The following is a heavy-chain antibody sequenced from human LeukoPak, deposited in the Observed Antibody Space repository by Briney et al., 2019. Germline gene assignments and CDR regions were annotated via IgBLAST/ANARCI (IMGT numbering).Heavy chain of an antibody. J-gene: IGHJ4*02. D-gene: IGHD1-14*01. Sequence: ASVKVSCKASGGTFSSYAISWVRQAPGQGLEWMGRIIPILGIANYAQKFQGRVTITPDKSTSTAYMELSSLRSEDTAVYYCARVTGRSSIDYWGQGTLVTVSS. CDR3: ARVTGRSSIDY. CDR2: IIPILGIA. CDR1: GGTFSSYA. V-gene: IGHV1-69*04.